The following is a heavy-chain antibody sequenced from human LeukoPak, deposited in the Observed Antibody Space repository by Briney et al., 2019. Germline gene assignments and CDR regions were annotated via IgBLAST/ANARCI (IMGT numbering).Heavy chain of an antibody. Sequence: SGTLSLTCAVSGGSISSSNWWSWVRQPPGKGLEWIGEIYHSGSTNYNPSLKSRVTISVDKSKNQFSLKLSSVTAADTAVYYCARFRIAVAGYFDYWGQGTLVTVSS. J-gene: IGHJ4*02. D-gene: IGHD6-19*01. CDR3: ARFRIAVAGYFDY. V-gene: IGHV4-4*02. CDR2: IYHSGST. CDR1: GGSISSSNW.